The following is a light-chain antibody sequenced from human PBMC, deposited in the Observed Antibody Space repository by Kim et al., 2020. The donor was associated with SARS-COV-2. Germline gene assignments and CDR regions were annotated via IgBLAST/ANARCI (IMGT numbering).Light chain of an antibody. CDR1: QSVSSSY. CDR3: QQYGSSPFT. CDR2: GPS. Sequence: EIVLTQSPCTLSLSPGERATLAFRASQSVSSSYLAWYQQKPGQAPRLLIYGPSSRATGIPDRFSASGSGTDFTLTISRLEPEDFAVYYCQQYGSSPFTFGPRTKVDIK. J-gene: IGKJ3*01. V-gene: IGKV3-20*01.